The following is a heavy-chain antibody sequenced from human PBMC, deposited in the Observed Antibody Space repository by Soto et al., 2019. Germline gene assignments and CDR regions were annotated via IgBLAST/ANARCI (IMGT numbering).Heavy chain of an antibody. CDR1: GYYFASYW. CDR2: IYPGDSDT. V-gene: IGHV5-51*01. J-gene: IGHJ4*02. D-gene: IGHD4-17*01. Sequence: GESLKISCKGSGYYFASYWIGWVRQMPGKGLEWMGNIYPGDSDTRYSPPLQGHVTISADKSISTAYLQWTSLKASDTAMYYCARQGNGAEGFDYWGQGTLVTVSS. CDR3: ARQGNGAEGFDY.